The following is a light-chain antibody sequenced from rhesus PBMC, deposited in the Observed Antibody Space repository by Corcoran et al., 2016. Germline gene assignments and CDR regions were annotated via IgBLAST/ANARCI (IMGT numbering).Light chain of an antibody. CDR1: QSLLHSNGNTY. J-gene: IGKJ4*01. CDR3: MEGTHHLT. Sequence: DVAMIQSPLSLPVTLGQPASISCRSSQSLLHSNGNTYLSWFQQKPGQSPRRRIYKVSNRDSGVPDRLRGSGAGTEFTLKISRVEDEDVGVYYCMEGTHHLTFGGGTKVEIK. CDR2: KVS. V-gene: IGKV2-58*01.